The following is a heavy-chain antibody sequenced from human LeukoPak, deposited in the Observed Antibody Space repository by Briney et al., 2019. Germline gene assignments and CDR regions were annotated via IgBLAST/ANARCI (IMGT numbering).Heavy chain of an antibody. J-gene: IGHJ4*02. CDR1: GFTFSSYW. Sequence: SGGSLRLSCAASGFTFSSYWIHWVRQAPGKGVEWVSAISGSGGNTYYADSVKGRFTISRDQSKNTLFLQMNSLRAEDTALYYCTKGDSEWELPGGYWGQGTLVTVSS. D-gene: IGHD1-26*01. CDR3: TKGDSEWELPGGY. CDR2: ISGSGGNT. V-gene: IGHV3-23*01.